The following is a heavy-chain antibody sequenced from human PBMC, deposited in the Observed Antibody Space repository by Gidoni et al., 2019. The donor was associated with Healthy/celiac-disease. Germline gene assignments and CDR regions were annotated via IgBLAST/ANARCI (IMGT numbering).Heavy chain of an antibody. D-gene: IGHD3-22*01. V-gene: IGHV4-39*07. Sequence: QLQLQESGPGLVKPSETLSLTCPVSGGSISSSSYYWGWIRQPPGKGLEWIGSIYYSGSTYYNPSLKSRVTISVDTSKNQFSLKLSSVTAADTAVYYCARALRLGHYYDSSGYPTSYFDYWGQGTLVTVSS. J-gene: IGHJ4*02. CDR1: GGSISSSSYY. CDR3: ARALRLGHYYDSSGYPTSYFDY. CDR2: IYYSGST.